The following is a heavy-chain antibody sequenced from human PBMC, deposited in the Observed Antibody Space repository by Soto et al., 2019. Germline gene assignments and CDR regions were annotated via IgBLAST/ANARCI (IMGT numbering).Heavy chain of an antibody. CDR3: ARIRAAAGYYYYGMDV. CDR2: IDWDDDK. D-gene: IGHD6-13*01. J-gene: IGHJ6*02. CDR1: GFSLSTSGMC. Sequence: SGPTLVNPTQTLTLTCTFSGFSLSTSGMCVSWIRQPPGKALEWLALIDWDDDKYYSTSLKTRLTISKDTSKNQVVLTMTNTDPVETATHYCARIRAAAGYYYYGMDVWGQGT. V-gene: IGHV2-70*01.